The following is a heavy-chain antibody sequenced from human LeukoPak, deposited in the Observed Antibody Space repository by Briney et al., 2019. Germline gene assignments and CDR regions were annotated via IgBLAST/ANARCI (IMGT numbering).Heavy chain of an antibody. CDR2: ISYDGSNK. V-gene: IGHV3-30*18. CDR1: GFTFSSYG. CDR3: AKDRVYMVRGLTPFDY. Sequence: GGSLRLSCAASGFTFSSYGMHWVRQAPGKGLEWVVVISYDGSNKYYADSVKGRFTISRDNSKNTLYLQMNSLRAEDTAVYYCAKDRVYMVRGLTPFDYWGQGTLVTVSS. J-gene: IGHJ4*02. D-gene: IGHD3-10*01.